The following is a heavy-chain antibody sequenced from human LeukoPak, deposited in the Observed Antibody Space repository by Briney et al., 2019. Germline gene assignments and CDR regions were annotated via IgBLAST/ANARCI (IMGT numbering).Heavy chain of an antibody. V-gene: IGHV4-34*12. D-gene: IGHD6-13*01. CDR2: VLHTGST. J-gene: IGHJ5*02. Sequence: SETLSLTCAAHGYSLTNHYWIWIRQPPGKGLEWIAEVLHTGSTNCNPSFKSRVTVSVDTSKNQFFLNLTSVTAADTAVYYCARGPAAVHPWGRGILVTVSS. CDR3: ARGPAAVHP. CDR1: GYSLTNHY.